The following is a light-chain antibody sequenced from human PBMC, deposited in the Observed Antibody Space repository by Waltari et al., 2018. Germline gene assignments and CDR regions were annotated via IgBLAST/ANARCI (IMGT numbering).Light chain of an antibody. Sequence: QSALTQPASVSGSPGQSITISCTGSSGDVGSYKYVSWYQQHPGQVPKLIIYEVNRRPSGVSNRVSGSKSGNTASLTISGLQAEDEADYYCSSHTSSSTFVFGTGTKVDVL. CDR1: SGDVGSYKY. J-gene: IGLJ1*01. CDR3: SSHTSSSTFV. V-gene: IGLV2-14*01. CDR2: EVN.